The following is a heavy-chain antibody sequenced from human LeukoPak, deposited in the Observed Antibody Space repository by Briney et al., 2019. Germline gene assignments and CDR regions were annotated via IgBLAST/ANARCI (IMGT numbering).Heavy chain of an antibody. V-gene: IGHV3-7*03. CDR3: ARGGHYGPSEFDY. D-gene: IGHD3-10*01. J-gene: IGHJ4*02. CDR1: GFTFSSYW. Sequence: GGSLRLSCAASGFTFSSYWMSWVRQAPGKGLEWVANIKQDGSEKYYVDSVKGRFTISRDNAMNSLYLQMNSLRAEDTAVYYCARGGHYGPSEFDYWGQGTLVTVSS. CDR2: IKQDGSEK.